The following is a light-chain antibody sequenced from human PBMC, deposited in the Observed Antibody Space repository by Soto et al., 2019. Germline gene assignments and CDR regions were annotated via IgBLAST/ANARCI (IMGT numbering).Light chain of an antibody. Sequence: QSALTQPPSASGSPGKSVTISCTGTSSDVGGYNYVSWYQQHPGKAPKLMIYEVSKRPSGVPDRFSGSKSGNTASLTVSGLQAEHEADYYCSSYAGSNTYVFGTGTKVTVL. CDR1: SSDVGGYNY. V-gene: IGLV2-8*01. CDR2: EVS. J-gene: IGLJ1*01. CDR3: SSYAGSNTYV.